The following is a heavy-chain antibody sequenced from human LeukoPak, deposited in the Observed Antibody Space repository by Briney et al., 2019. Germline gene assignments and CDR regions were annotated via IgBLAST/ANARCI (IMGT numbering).Heavy chain of an antibody. Sequence: GGSLRLSCAASGFTFSSYSMNWVRQAPGKGLEWVSSISSSSSYIYYADSVKGRFTMSRDNAKNSLYLQMNSLRAEDTAVYYCARASGSYSNLLNYYYYMDVWGKGTTVTVSS. V-gene: IGHV3-21*01. CDR2: ISSSSSYI. CDR1: GFTFSSYS. J-gene: IGHJ6*03. CDR3: ARASGSYSNLLNYYYYMDV. D-gene: IGHD1-26*01.